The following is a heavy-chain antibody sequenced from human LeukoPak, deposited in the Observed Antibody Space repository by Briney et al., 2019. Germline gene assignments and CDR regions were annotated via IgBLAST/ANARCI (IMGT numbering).Heavy chain of an antibody. V-gene: IGHV1-8*01. J-gene: IGHJ4*02. CDR1: GYTFTSYD. CDR3: ARGRPRSGYYY. Sequence: ASVKVSCKASGYTFTSYDINWVRQATGQGLEWMGWMXPNSXNTGYAXXFQGRVTVXXNTSISTAYMELSSLRSEDTAVYYCARGRPRSGYYYWGQGTLVTVSS. D-gene: IGHD3-22*01. CDR2: MXPNSXNT.